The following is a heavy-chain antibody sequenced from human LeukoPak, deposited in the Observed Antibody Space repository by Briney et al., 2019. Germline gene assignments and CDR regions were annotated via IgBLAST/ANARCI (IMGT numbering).Heavy chain of an antibody. J-gene: IGHJ3*02. V-gene: IGHV3-21*01. CDR1: GFTFSSYS. Sequence: NSGGSLRLSCAASGFTFSSYSMNWVRQAPGKGLEWVSSISSSSSYIYYADSVKGRFTISRDNAKNSLYPQMNSLRAEDTAVYYCAEGATTPGAFDIWGQGTMVTVSS. D-gene: IGHD1-26*01. CDR2: ISSSSSYI. CDR3: AEGATTPGAFDI.